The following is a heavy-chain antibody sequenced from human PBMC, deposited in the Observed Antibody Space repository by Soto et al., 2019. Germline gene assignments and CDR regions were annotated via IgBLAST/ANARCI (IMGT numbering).Heavy chain of an antibody. CDR1: GGSISDTY. CDR2: IYYSGST. D-gene: IGHD1-26*01. CDR3: ARDSPGYYDP. V-gene: IGHV4-59*01. J-gene: IGHJ5*02. Sequence: XATLSLTCTVSGGSISDTYWSWMRQSPGKGLEWIGYIYYSGSTNSNPSLKSRVTISIDPSKNQFSLKLRSVTPADTAGYYCARDSPGYYDPWGQGSQVTVSS.